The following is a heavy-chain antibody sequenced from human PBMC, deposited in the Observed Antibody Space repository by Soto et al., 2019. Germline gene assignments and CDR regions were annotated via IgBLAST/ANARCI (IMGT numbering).Heavy chain of an antibody. J-gene: IGHJ5*02. CDR2: VWNDGSSK. D-gene: IGHD2-2*02. V-gene: IGHV3-33*01. CDR3: ARGSSCYSTTCYNPAYFGP. Sequence: GGSLRLSCAASEFSFNVFVMHWVRQAPGKGPEWVAVVWNDGSSKDYADSVKGRFTISRDNSKNMLYLQMNSLRADDTAIYYCARGSSCYSTTCYNPAYFGPWGQGTLVTVSS. CDR1: EFSFNVFV.